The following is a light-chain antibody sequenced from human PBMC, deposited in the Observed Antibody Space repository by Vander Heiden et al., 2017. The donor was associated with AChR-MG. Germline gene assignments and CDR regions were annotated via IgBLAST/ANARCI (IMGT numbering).Light chain of an antibody. V-gene: IGLV1-47*01. CDR2: RND. CDR1: SSNIGSIY. Sequence: QSVLTQPPSASGTPGQRVTISCSASSSNIGSIYVYWYQQVPGAAPKLLMFRNDQRPSWVPDRFSGSKSGTSASLAISGLRSEDEADYYCAAWDDSLSVVVFGGGTKLTVL. CDR3: AAWDDSLSVVV. J-gene: IGLJ2*01.